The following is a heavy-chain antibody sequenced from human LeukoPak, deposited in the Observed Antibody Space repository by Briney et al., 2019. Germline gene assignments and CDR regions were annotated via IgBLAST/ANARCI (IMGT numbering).Heavy chain of an antibody. Sequence: TGGSLRLSCAASGFTFDDYAMHWVRQAPGKGLEWVSAISGSGGSTYYADSVKGRFTISRDNSKNTLYLQMNSLRAEDTAVYYCAKAGGYSYGYLYYYGMDVWGQGTTVTVSS. D-gene: IGHD5-18*01. CDR2: ISGSGGST. V-gene: IGHV3-23*01. CDR3: AKAGGYSYGYLYYYGMDV. J-gene: IGHJ6*02. CDR1: GFTFDDYA.